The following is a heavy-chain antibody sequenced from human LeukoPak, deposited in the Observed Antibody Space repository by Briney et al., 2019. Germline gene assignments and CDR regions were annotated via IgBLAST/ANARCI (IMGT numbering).Heavy chain of an antibody. V-gene: IGHV4-34*01. CDR1: GGSFSGYY. J-gene: IGHJ6*03. D-gene: IGHD3-10*01. CDR3: ARGPWFGESYYMDV. Sequence: SETLSLTCAVYGGSFSGYYWSWIRQPPGKGLEWIGEINHSGSTNYTPSPKSRVTISVDTSKNQFSLKLSSVTAADTAVYYCARGPWFGESYYMDVWGKGTTVTVSS. CDR2: INHSGST.